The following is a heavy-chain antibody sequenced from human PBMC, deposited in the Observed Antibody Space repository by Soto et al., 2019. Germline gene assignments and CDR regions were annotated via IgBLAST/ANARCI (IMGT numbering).Heavy chain of an antibody. D-gene: IGHD2-2*01. J-gene: IGHJ6*03. Sequence: PSETLSLTCTVSGCSISSYYWSWIRQPPGKGLEWIGHIYHSGSTNYNPSLKSRVTISVDTSKNQFSLKLSSVTAADTAVYYCARGDREVWTLSEVVPAARSYYYMDVWGKGTTVTVSS. CDR1: GCSISSYY. CDR3: ARGDREVWTLSEVVPAARSYYYMDV. CDR2: IYHSGST. V-gene: IGHV4-59*01.